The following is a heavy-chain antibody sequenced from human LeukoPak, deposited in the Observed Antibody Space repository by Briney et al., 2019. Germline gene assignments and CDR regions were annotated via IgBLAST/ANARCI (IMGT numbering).Heavy chain of an antibody. CDR1: GGSIRNSYYY. V-gene: IGHV4-39*07. Sequence: SETLSLTCTVSGGSIRNSYYYWGWNPQPPGKGLEWIGEIYRSGSTNYNPSLKSRVTISVDKSKNQFSLKLSSVTAADTAVYYCARVPYYDSSGYNLWGQGTLVTVSS. J-gene: IGHJ5*02. CDR3: ARVPYYDSSGYNL. D-gene: IGHD3-22*01. CDR2: IYRSGST.